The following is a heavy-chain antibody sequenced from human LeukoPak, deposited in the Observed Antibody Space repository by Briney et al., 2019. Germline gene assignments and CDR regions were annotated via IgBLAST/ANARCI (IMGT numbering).Heavy chain of an antibody. D-gene: IGHD3-22*01. CDR3: AGEVITPYNWFDP. Sequence: SETLSLTCTVSGGSISSYYWSWIRQPPGKGLEWIGYISYSGSTNYNPSLKSRVSISPDTSKNQFSLKLSSVTAADTAVYYCAGEVITPYNWFDPWGQGTLVTVSS. CDR2: ISYSGST. V-gene: IGHV4-59*01. CDR1: GGSISSYY. J-gene: IGHJ5*02.